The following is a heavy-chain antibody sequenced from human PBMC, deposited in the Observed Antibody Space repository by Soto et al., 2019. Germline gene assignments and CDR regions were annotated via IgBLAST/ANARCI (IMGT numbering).Heavy chain of an antibody. CDR2: INHSGST. J-gene: IGHJ6*03. V-gene: IGHV4-34*01. CDR1: GGSFSGYY. D-gene: IGHD3-3*01. Sequence: SETLSLTCAVYGGSFSGYYWSWIRQPPGKGLEWIGEINHSGSTNYNPSLKSRVTISVDTSKNQFSLKLSSVTAADTAVYYCARTNTIFGVVKDSYYYMDVWGKGTTVTVSS. CDR3: ARTNTIFGVVKDSYYYMDV.